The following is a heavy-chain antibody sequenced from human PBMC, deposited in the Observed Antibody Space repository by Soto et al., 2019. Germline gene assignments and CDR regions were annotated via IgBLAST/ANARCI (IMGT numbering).Heavy chain of an antibody. Sequence: TSETLSLTCTVSGGSVSSGNYYWSWIRQPPGKGLEWIGYIYYSGSTNYNPSLKSRVTILVDTSKNQFSLKVISVTSADTAVYYCARGRRYYDDKTGPFYFEHWGQGTLVTVSS. J-gene: IGHJ4*02. CDR1: GGSVSSGNYY. CDR3: ARGRRYYDDKTGPFYFEH. CDR2: IYYSGST. D-gene: IGHD3-22*01. V-gene: IGHV4-61*01.